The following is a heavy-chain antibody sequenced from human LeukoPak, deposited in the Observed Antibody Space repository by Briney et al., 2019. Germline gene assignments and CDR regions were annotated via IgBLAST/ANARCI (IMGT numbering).Heavy chain of an antibody. V-gene: IGHV1-2*02. D-gene: IGHD3-9*01. CDR2: INPNSGGT. CDR1: GYTFTGYY. CDR3: ARDHGGYDILTGYYPDY. J-gene: IGHJ4*02. Sequence: GASVKVSCKASGYTFTGYYMHWVRQAPGQGLEWMGWINPNSGGTNYAQKFQGRVTMTRDMSTSTVYMELSSLRSEDTAVYYCARDHGGYDILTGYYPDYWGQGTLVTVSS.